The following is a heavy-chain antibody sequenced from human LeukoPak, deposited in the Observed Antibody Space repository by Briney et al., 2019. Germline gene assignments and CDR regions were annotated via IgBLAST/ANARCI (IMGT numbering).Heavy chain of an antibody. CDR2: INHSGST. D-gene: IGHD6-19*01. Sequence: SETLSLTCTVSGGSISSSSHYWGWIRQPPGKGLEWIGEINHSGSTNYNPSLKSRVTISVDTSKNQFSLKLSSVTAADTAVYYCARVRGSGWSAFDYWGQGTLVTVSS. CDR1: GGSISSSSHY. J-gene: IGHJ4*02. V-gene: IGHV4-39*07. CDR3: ARVRGSGWSAFDY.